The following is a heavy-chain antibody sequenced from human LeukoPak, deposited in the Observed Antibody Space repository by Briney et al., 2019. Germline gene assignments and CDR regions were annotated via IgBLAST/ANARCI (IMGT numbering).Heavy chain of an antibody. D-gene: IGHD2-15*01. CDR2: INHSGSA. CDR3: AKTGLSVAYYMDV. CDR1: GGSFSGYY. Sequence: SETLSLTCAVYGGSFSGYYWSWIRQPPGKGLEWIGEINHSGSANYNLSLKSRVTMSLDTSKNQFSLKLSSVTAADTAVYYCAKTGLSVAYYMDVWGKGTTVTVSS. J-gene: IGHJ6*03. V-gene: IGHV4-34*01.